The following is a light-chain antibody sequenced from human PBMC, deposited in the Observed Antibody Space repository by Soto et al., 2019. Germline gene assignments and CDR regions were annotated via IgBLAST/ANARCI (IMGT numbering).Light chain of an antibody. J-gene: IGKJ1*01. CDR1: QSISSY. CDR3: QQSYSTPRT. Sequence: DIQMTQSPSSLPASVGERVTIPCRASQSISSYLNWYQQKPGKAPKLLIYAASSLQSGVPSRFSGSGSGTDFTLTISSLQPEDFATYYCQQSYSTPRTFGQGTKVDIK. CDR2: AAS. V-gene: IGKV1-39*01.